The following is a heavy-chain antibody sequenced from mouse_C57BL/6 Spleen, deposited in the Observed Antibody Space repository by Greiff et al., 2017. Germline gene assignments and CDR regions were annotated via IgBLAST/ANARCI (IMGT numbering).Heavy chain of an antibody. J-gene: IGHJ4*01. CDR1: GYTFTNYW. V-gene: IGHV1-63*01. CDR3: ARWLLDAMDY. Sequence: VQLQESGAELVRPGTSVKMSCKASGYTFTNYWIGWAKQRPGHGLEWIGDIYPGGGYTNYNEKFKGKATLTADKSSSTAYMQFSSLTSEDSAIYYCARWLLDAMDYWGQGTSVTVSS. CDR2: IYPGGGYT. D-gene: IGHD2-3*01.